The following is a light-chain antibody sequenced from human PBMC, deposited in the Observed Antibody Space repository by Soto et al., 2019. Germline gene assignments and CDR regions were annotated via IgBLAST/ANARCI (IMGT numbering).Light chain of an antibody. Sequence: SALAQPDSVSGSAGPWIPTCWTRTSSFVGTYNFVSLSQQHPGKAPPVLIYEGTKRPSEVSNRSSGSTSGSTASLTTSGLQTDDEADYYCCSYVGASIYVFGPGTMVTVL. CDR3: CSYVGASIYV. CDR2: EGT. J-gene: IGLJ1*01. CDR1: SSFVGTYNF. V-gene: IGLV2-23*01.